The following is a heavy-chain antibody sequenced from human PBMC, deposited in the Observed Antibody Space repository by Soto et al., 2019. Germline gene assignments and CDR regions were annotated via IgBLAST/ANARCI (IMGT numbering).Heavy chain of an antibody. V-gene: IGHV1-24*01. Sequence: ASVKVSCKVSGYTLTELSMHWVRQAPGKGLEWMGGFDPEDGETIYAQKFQGGVTISADKSITTTYLQWSSLKASDTAIYYCAASIFYYGMDVWGQGTTVTVSS. J-gene: IGHJ6*02. CDR3: AASIFYYGMDV. CDR1: GYTLTELS. CDR2: FDPEDGET.